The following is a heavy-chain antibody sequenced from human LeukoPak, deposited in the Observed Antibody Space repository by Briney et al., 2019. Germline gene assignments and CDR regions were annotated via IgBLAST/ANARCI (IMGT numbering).Heavy chain of an antibody. CDR2: IKQDGSEK. CDR1: GSTFSSHW. J-gene: IGHJ6*03. Sequence: GGSLRLSCPASGSTFSSHWMSWVRQAPGKGLEWVDNIKQDGSEKYYVDSVKGRFTISRDNAKNSLYLQMNSLRAEDTAVYYCARGRYMDVWGKGTTVTISS. CDR3: ARGRYMDV. V-gene: IGHV3-7*04.